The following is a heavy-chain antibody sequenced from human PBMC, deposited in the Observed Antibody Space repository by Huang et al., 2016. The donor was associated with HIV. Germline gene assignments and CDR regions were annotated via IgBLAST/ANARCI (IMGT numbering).Heavy chain of an antibody. Sequence: QVQLVQSGAEVKNPGASVRVSCKASGYTFTDSIIHWVRQAPGQGLDGMGCINPKRGGTIYAQRFQGRITMARDTTISTVHMDLRRIQSDDTAVYFCARDWSFGSSTSPADWGQGTLVTVSS. CDR2: INPKRGGT. D-gene: IGHD3-10*01. CDR3: ARDWSFGSSTSPAD. J-gene: IGHJ4*02. V-gene: IGHV1-2*02. CDR1: GYTFTDSI.